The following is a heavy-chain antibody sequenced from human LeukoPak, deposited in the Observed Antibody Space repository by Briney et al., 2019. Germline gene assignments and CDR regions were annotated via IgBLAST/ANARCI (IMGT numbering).Heavy chain of an antibody. V-gene: IGHV3-53*01. J-gene: IGHJ4*02. Sequence: GGSLRLSCAASGFTVSSNYMSWVRQAPGKGLEWVSVIYSGGSTYYADSVKGRFTISRDNSKNTLYLQMNSLRAEDTAVYYCARCGRTRDARYFDYWGQGALVTVSS. D-gene: IGHD1-14*01. CDR2: IYSGGST. CDR3: ARCGRTRDARYFDY. CDR1: GFTVSSNY.